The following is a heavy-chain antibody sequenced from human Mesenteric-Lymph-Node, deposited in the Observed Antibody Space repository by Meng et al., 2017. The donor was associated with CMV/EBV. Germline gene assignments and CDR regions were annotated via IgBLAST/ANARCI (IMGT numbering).Heavy chain of an antibody. D-gene: IGHD4/OR15-4a*01. CDR3: VTVRYDAKGSTYYRSLDY. J-gene: IGHJ4*02. V-gene: IGHV3-7*01. CDR2: IKEDGSEQ. CDR1: GFTFNSYS. Sequence: GGSLRLSCEASGFTFNSYSMNWVRQAPGKGLEWVANIKEDGSEQHYVESVKGRFTISRDNAKNSLYLQMNSLRAEDTAVYYCVTVRYDAKGSTYYRSLDYWGQGTLVTVSS.